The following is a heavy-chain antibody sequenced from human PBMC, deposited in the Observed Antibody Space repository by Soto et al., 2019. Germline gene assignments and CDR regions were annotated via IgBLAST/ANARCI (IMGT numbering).Heavy chain of an antibody. Sequence: QVQLVQSGAEVKKPGASVKVYCKASGYSFATYGFSWVRHAPGQGLECGGWISAHSGDTHYSQKFQGRVTMTTDTSTNTGYMELRSLTSDDTAVYFCATEPIYYNDGSGYYPLGHWGQGTRVTVSS. CDR2: ISAHSGDT. J-gene: IGHJ4*02. D-gene: IGHD3-22*01. CDR3: ATEPIYYNDGSGYYPLGH. V-gene: IGHV1-18*04. CDR1: GYSFATYG.